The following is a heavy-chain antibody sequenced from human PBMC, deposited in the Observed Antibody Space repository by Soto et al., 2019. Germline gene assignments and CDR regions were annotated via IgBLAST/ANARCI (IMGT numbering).Heavy chain of an antibody. Sequence: SETLSLTCTVSGGSISSGGYYWSWIRQHPGKGLEWIGYIYYSGSTNYNPSLKSRVTISVDTSKNQFSLKLSSVTAADTAVYYCAREKYDFWSGYYVNWFDPWGQGNLVTVS. CDR2: IYYSGST. D-gene: IGHD3-3*01. CDR3: AREKYDFWSGYYVNWFDP. V-gene: IGHV4-61*08. CDR1: GGSISSGGYY. J-gene: IGHJ5*02.